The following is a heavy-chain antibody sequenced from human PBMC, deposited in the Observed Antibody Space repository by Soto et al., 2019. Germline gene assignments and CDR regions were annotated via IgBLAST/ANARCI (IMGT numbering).Heavy chain of an antibody. Sequence: SETLSLTCAVSGGSIRSGGYSWSWIRQPPGKGLEWIGSVYYTGTTDYNPSLKSRVTISVDTSKTQFSLNLRSVTAADTAVYYCARDLAAVPRAFDYWGRGTLVTVSS. CDR1: GGSIRSGGYS. D-gene: IGHD6-13*01. J-gene: IGHJ4*02. CDR3: ARDLAAVPRAFDY. CDR2: VYYTGTT. V-gene: IGHV4-61*08.